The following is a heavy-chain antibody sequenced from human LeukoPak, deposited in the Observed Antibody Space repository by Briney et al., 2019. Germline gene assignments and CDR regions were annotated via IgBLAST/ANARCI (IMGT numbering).Heavy chain of an antibody. D-gene: IGHD3-10*01. CDR2: IYTSGST. CDR1: GGSISSGSYY. J-gene: IGHJ5*02. CDR3: ARGGLWFGELADNWFDP. V-gene: IGHV4-61*02. Sequence: SETLSLTCTVSGGSISSGSYYWSWIRQPAGKGLEWIGRIYTSGSTNYNPSLKSRVTISVDTSKNQFSLKLSSVTAADTAVYYCARGGLWFGELADNWFDPWGQGTLVTVSS.